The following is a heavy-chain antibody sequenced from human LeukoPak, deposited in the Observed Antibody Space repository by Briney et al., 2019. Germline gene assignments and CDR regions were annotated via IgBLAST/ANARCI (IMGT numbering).Heavy chain of an antibody. V-gene: IGHV3-30-3*01. CDR1: GFTSSSYA. CDR2: ISYDGSNK. D-gene: IGHD2-21*02. Sequence: GGSLRLSCAASGFTSSSYAMHWDRQAPGKGREWVAVISYDGSNKYYADSVKGRFTISRDNSKNTLYLQMNSLRAEDTAVYYCARDPYCGGDCYHFDYWGQGTLVTVSS. J-gene: IGHJ4*02. CDR3: ARDPYCGGDCYHFDY.